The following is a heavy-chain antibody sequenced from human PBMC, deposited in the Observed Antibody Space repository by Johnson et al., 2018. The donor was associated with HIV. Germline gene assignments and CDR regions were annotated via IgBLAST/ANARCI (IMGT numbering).Heavy chain of an antibody. Sequence: VQLVESGGGLVKPGGSLRLSCAASIFTFKNAWMSWVRQAPGKGLEWVGRIKSKIDGGTTDYAAPVKGRFTISRDDSKNTLFLQMNSLKTEDTALYYCTAHYRNAFDIWGQGTMVTVSS. V-gene: IGHV3-15*01. J-gene: IGHJ3*02. D-gene: IGHD1-26*01. CDR3: TAHYRNAFDI. CDR1: IFTFKNAW. CDR2: IKSKIDGGTT.